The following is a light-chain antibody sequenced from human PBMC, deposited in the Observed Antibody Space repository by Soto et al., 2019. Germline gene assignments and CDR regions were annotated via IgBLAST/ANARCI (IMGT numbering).Light chain of an antibody. V-gene: IGKV3-20*01. CDR2: GAS. Sequence: IVLTHSPGTRSLSRSGGATLSCRASQSVSSNFLAWYQQKPGQAPRLLIYGASTRATGIPARFSGSGSGTEFTLPISSLQSEDFAVYYRQPYGSFGQGTKVDI. CDR3: QPYGS. J-gene: IGKJ1*01. CDR1: QSVSSNF.